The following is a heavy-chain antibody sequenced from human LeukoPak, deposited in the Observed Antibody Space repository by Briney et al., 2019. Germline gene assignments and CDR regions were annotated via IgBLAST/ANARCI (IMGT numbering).Heavy chain of an antibody. CDR1: GGTFSSYA. V-gene: IGHV1-69*04. D-gene: IGHD6-13*01. CDR3: ASRYSSSWYNAFDI. J-gene: IGHJ3*02. Sequence: SVKVSCKASGGTFSSYAIIWVRQAPGQGLEWMGRIIPIFGIANYAQKFQGRVTITADKSTSTAYMELSSLRSEDTAVYYCASRYSSSWYNAFDIWGQGTMVTVSS. CDR2: IIPIFGIA.